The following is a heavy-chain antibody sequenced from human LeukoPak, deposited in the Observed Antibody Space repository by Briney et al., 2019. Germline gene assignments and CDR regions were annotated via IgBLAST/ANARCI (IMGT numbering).Heavy chain of an antibody. V-gene: IGHV3-33*01. Sequence: GGSLRLSCAASGFTFSSYGMHWVRQAPGKGLEWVAVIWYDGSNKYYADSVKGRFTISRDNSKNTLYLQMNSLRAEDTAVYYCARGWDPITMIVANLDYWGQGTLVTVSS. J-gene: IGHJ4*02. D-gene: IGHD3-22*01. CDR1: GFTFSSYG. CDR3: ARGWDPITMIVANLDY. CDR2: IWYDGSNK.